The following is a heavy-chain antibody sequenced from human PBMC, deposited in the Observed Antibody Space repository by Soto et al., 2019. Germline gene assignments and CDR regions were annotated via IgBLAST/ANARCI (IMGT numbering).Heavy chain of an antibody. J-gene: IGHJ4*02. CDR2: ISDDGSTA. CDR3: ARGPRVSSTGTGAH. V-gene: IGHV3-74*01. CDR1: GFTFSAYW. Sequence: GSLRLSCAVSGFTFSAYWMHWVRQAPGKGLTWVSRISDDGSTATYADSVKGRFVISRDNAKNSLYLEINTLRVDDSGLYYCARGPRVSSTGTGAHWGRGTLVTVSS. D-gene: IGHD1-1*01.